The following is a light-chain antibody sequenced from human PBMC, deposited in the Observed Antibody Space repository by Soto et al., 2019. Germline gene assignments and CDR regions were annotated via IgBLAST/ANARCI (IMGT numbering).Light chain of an antibody. Sequence: QSALTQPASVSGSPGQSITISSTGTSSDVGAYNRVSWYQQHPGKAPKLMLYDVSNRPSTISNRFSGSKSGNTASLTISGLQAEDEADYYCSSHASRSTLLFGGGTKLTVL. CDR1: SSDVGAYNR. J-gene: IGLJ2*01. CDR3: SSHASRSTLL. CDR2: DVS. V-gene: IGLV2-14*03.